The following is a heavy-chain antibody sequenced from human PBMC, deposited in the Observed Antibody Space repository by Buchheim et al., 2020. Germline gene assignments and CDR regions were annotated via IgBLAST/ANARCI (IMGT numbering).Heavy chain of an antibody. V-gene: IGHV4-61*02. Sequence: QLQLQESGSGLVKPSQTLSLTCAVSGGSISSGGYYWSWIRQPAGKGLEWIGRIYTSGSTYYNPSLKSRVTISVDTSKNLFSLKLSSVTAADTAVYYCAREDLYHWFDPWGQGTL. CDR3: AREDLYHWFDP. D-gene: IGHD3-16*02. CDR2: IYTSGST. CDR1: GGSISSGGYY. J-gene: IGHJ5*02.